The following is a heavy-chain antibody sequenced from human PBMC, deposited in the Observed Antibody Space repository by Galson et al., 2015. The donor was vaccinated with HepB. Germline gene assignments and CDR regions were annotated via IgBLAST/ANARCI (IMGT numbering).Heavy chain of an antibody. D-gene: IGHD5-12*01. CDR2: INHSRGT. J-gene: IGHJ4*02. Sequence: TLSLTCAVYGGSFSGYYWSWIRQPPGKGLEWIGKINHSRGTNYNPSLKSRVTISVDTPKNQLSLKLSSVTAADTAVYYCARGRGSGYTYFDYWGQGTLVTVSS. V-gene: IGHV4-34*01. CDR3: ARGRGSGYTYFDY. CDR1: GGSFSGYY.